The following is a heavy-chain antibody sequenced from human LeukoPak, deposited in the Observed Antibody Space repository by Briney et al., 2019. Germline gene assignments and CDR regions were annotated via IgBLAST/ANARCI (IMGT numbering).Heavy chain of an antibody. CDR2: ISGSGGST. CDR3: AKGYTYYDILTAFDY. Sequence: GGSLRLSCAASGFTFSSYGMSWVRQAPGKGLEWVSAISGSGGSTYYADSMKGRFTISRDNSKNTLYLQMNSLRAEDTAVYYCAKGYTYYDILTAFDYWGQGTLVTVSS. J-gene: IGHJ4*02. V-gene: IGHV3-23*01. D-gene: IGHD3-9*01. CDR1: GFTFSSYG.